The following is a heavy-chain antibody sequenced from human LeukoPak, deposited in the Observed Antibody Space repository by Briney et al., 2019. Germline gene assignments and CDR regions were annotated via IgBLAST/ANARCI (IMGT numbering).Heavy chain of an antibody. Sequence: GRSLRLSCAASGFTFSSYGMLWVRQAPGRGLVGVAVIWYDGSNKYYADSVKGRFTISRDNSKNSLYLQMNSLRAEDTAVYYSARGATTILDVYFDDWGQGALCTVSS. CDR2: IWYDGSNK. CDR1: GFTFSSYG. CDR3: ARGATTILDVYFDD. V-gene: IGHV3-33*01. D-gene: IGHD1-26*01. J-gene: IGHJ4*02.